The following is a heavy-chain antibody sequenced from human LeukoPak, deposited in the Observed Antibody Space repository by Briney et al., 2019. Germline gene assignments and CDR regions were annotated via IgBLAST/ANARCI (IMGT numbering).Heavy chain of an antibody. D-gene: IGHD6-13*01. CDR3: ARAGSSSWYYFSGWFDP. Sequence: PSETLSLTCAVSGGSISRGGYSWSWIRQPPGKGLEWIGYFYYSGSTYYNPSLKSRVTISLDTSKNQLSLKLSSVTAADTAVYYCARAGSSSWYYFSGWFDPWGQGTLVTVSS. V-gene: IGHV4-30-4*07. CDR1: GGSISRGGYS. CDR2: FYYSGST. J-gene: IGHJ5*02.